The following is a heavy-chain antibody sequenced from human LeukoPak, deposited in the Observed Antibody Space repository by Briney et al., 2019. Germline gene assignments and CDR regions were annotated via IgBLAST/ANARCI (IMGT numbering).Heavy chain of an antibody. CDR3: ARDHSPGFDY. CDR1: GFRFSTYW. D-gene: IGHD3-10*01. CDR2: TYYSGST. V-gene: IGHV4-39*07. Sequence: GSLRLSCAVSGFRFSTYWMSWVRQAPGKGLEWIGSTYYSGSTYYNPSLKSRVTISVDTSKNQFSLKLSSVTAADTTVYYCARDHSPGFDYWGQGTLVTVSS. J-gene: IGHJ4*02.